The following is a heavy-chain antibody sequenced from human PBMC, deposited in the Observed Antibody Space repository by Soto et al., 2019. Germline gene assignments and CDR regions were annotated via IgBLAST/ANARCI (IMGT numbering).Heavy chain of an antibody. D-gene: IGHD2-2*01. Sequence: GSLRLSCAASGFTFSSYAMSWVRQAPGKGLEWVAAISCSGGSTYYADSVKGRFTISRDNPKNTLYLQMNSLRAEDTAVYYCAKGLGVVVTGPEAFYXWGRGTLVTV. CDR2: ISCSGGST. J-gene: IGHJ3*02. CDR1: GFTFSSYA. V-gene: IGHV3-23*01. CDR3: AKGLGVVVTGPEAFYX.